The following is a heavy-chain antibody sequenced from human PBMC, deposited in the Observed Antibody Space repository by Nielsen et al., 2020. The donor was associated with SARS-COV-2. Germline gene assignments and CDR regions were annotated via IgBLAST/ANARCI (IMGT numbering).Heavy chain of an antibody. CDR2: IYFSGST. Sequence: SETLSLTCTASGGSISSGDYYWSWIRQPPGKGLEWIGYIYFSGSTNYNPSLKSRVTISVDTSKNHFSLKLSSVTAADTAVYYCARDRTGDYDFWSGSISRAGMDVWGQGTTVTVSS. CDR3: ARDRTGDYDFWSGSISRAGMDV. V-gene: IGHV4-61*03. CDR1: GGSISSGDYY. J-gene: IGHJ6*02. D-gene: IGHD3-3*01.